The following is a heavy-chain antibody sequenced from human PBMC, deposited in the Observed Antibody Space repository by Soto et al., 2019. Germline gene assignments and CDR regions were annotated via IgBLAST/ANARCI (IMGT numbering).Heavy chain of an antibody. CDR1: GYTFTSYY. CDR3: ARHYGSGTYIYFDY. V-gene: IGHV1-46*01. Sequence: ASVKVSCKASGYTFTSYYIHWVRQAPGQGLEWMGIITPSDGTTTYAQNFQGRVTMTRDTSTSTVYMELSSLSAEDMAVYYCARHYGSGTYIYFDYWGQGTLVTVSS. J-gene: IGHJ4*02. CDR2: ITPSDGTT. D-gene: IGHD3-10*01.